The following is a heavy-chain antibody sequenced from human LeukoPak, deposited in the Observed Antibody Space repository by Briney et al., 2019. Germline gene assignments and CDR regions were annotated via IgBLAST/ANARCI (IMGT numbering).Heavy chain of an antibody. V-gene: IGHV1-18*04. CDR2: ISAYNGNT. CDR1: GYTFTSYG. D-gene: IGHD3-10*01. Sequence: ASVTVSCKASGYTFTSYGISWVRQPPGQGLEGMGWISAYNGNTYYAQKLQGRVTMTTDTSTRTAYMELRSLRSDATAVYYCARDFLYGSGSRQGYFDYWGQGTLVTVSS. J-gene: IGHJ4*02. CDR3: ARDFLYGSGSRQGYFDY.